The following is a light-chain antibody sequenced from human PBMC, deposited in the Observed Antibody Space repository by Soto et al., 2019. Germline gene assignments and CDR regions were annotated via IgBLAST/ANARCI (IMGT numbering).Light chain of an antibody. J-gene: IGKJ1*01. CDR3: QQYNNWPRT. CDR2: GAS. CDR1: QSISSN. Sequence: EIVRTQSPATLSVSPGERATLSCRASQSISSNLAWYQQKPGQAPRLLIYGASTRATGIPARFSGSGSGTEFTLTINRLQSEDFAVYYCQQYNNWPRTFGQGTKVDI. V-gene: IGKV3-15*01.